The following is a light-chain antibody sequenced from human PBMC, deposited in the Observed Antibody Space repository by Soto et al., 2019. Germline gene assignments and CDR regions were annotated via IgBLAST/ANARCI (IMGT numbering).Light chain of an antibody. CDR1: SSDVGTYGY. J-gene: IGLJ1*01. Sequence: QSVLTQPASVSGSPGQSIAISSTGNSSDVGTYGYVSWYQQYPDKAPKLIIYEVTQRPSGVSNRFSGSKSGNTASLTISGLQAEDEADYYCSSHTSVNTRVFGTGTKVTVL. V-gene: IGLV2-14*01. CDR2: EVT. CDR3: SSHTSVNTRV.